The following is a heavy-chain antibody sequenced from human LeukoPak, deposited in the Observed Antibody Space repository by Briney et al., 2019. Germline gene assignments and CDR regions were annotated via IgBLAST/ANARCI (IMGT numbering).Heavy chain of an antibody. CDR3: ARGAVGYYDFWSGYHPLPQFDY. V-gene: IGHV4-34*01. Sequence: SETLSLTCAVYGESFSAYYLNWIRQPPGKGLEWIGEINHSGSTNYNPSLKSRVTISVDTSKNQFSLKLSSVTAADTAVYYCARGAVGYYDFWSGYHPLPQFDYWGQGTLVTVSS. CDR1: GESFSAYY. J-gene: IGHJ4*02. D-gene: IGHD3-3*01. CDR2: INHSGST.